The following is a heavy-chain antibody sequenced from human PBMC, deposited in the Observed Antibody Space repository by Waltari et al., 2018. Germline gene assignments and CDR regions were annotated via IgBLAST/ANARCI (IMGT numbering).Heavy chain of an antibody. CDR2: IYTSGGT. Sequence: QVQLQESGPGLVKPSQTLSLTCTVSGGSISSGSYYWSWIRQPAGKGLEWIGRIYTSGGTNYNPSLTSRVTISVDTSKNQFSLKLSSVTAADTAVYYCARVSGSYYDSSGYDPYWYFDLWGRGTLVTVSS. V-gene: IGHV4-61*02. J-gene: IGHJ2*01. D-gene: IGHD3-22*01. CDR3: ARVSGSYYDSSGYDPYWYFDL. CDR1: GGSISSGSYY.